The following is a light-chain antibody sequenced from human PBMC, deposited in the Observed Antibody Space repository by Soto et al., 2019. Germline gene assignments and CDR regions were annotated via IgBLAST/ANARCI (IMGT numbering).Light chain of an antibody. CDR1: QDISNX. V-gene: IGKV1-33*01. CDR3: QQYEDLPLT. J-gene: IGKJ4*01. Sequence: DLPMTQSPSSLSASVGDRVTITCQASQDISNXXXWYQQKPGKAPKLLIFDASNVETGVPSRFSGSGSGTDFTFTIHSLQPEDAATYYCQQYEDLPLTFGGGTKVGIK. CDR2: DAS.